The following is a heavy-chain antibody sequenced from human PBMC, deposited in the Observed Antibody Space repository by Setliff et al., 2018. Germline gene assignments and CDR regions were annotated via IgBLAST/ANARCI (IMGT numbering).Heavy chain of an antibody. V-gene: IGHV1-69*13. Sequence: SVKVSCKASGYTFTSYDISWVRQAPGQGLEWMGGIIPMFGTANYAQKFQGRVTITADESTSTAYMELSSLRSEDTAVYYCARDKLRFLENWFDPWGQGTLVTVSS. J-gene: IGHJ5*02. CDR3: ARDKLRFLENWFDP. CDR2: IIPMFGTA. D-gene: IGHD3-3*01. CDR1: GYTFTSYD.